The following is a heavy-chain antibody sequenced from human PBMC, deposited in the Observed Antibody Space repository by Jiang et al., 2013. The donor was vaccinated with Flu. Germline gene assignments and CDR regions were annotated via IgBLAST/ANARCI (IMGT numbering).Heavy chain of an antibody. Sequence: GSGLVKPSETLSLTCTVSGGSISSYYWSWIRQPPGKGLEWIGYIYYSGSTNYNPSLKSRVTISVDTSKNQFSLKLSSVTAADTAVYYCARVTEDGSGWGGWDYWGQGTLVTVSS. CDR2: IYYSGST. V-gene: IGHV4-59*01. CDR1: GGSISSYY. D-gene: IGHD6-19*01. CDR3: ARVTEDGSGWGGWDY. J-gene: IGHJ4*02.